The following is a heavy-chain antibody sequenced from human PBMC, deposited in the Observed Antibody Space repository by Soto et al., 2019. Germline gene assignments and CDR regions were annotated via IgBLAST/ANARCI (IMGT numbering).Heavy chain of an antibody. Sequence: PSETLSLTCTVSGGSISSSSYYWGWIRQPPGKGLEWIGSIYYSGSTYYNPSLKSRVTISVDTSKNQFSLKLSSVTAADTAVYYCARVPNYYDSSGYSYYFDYWGQGTLVTVSS. CDR1: GGSISSSSYY. D-gene: IGHD3-22*01. V-gene: IGHV4-39*07. CDR2: IYYSGST. CDR3: ARVPNYYDSSGYSYYFDY. J-gene: IGHJ4*02.